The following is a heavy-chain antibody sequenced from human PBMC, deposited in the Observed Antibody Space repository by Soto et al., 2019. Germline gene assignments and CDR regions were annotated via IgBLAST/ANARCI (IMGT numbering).Heavy chain of an antibody. Sequence: HPGGSLRLSCAASGFTFSSYGMHWVRQAPGKGLEWVAVIWYDGSNKYYADSVRGRFTISRANSKNTLYLQMNSLRAEDTAVYYCSRDPTFYAPSGYYFSHFDYWGQGTLVNVCS. CDR2: IWYDGSNK. V-gene: IGHV3-33*01. J-gene: IGHJ4*02. CDR3: SRDPTFYAPSGYYFSHFDY. D-gene: IGHD3-22*01. CDR1: GFTFSSYG.